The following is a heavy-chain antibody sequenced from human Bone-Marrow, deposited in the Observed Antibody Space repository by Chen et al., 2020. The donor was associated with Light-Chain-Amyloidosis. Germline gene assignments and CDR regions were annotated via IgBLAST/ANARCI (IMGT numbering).Heavy chain of an antibody. D-gene: IGHD2-8*01. J-gene: IGHJ3*02. CDR1: GFTFSSYS. V-gene: IGHV3-21*01. Sequence: EVQLVESGGGLVKPGGSLRLSCAASGFTFSSYSMNWVRQAPGKGLEWVSSISSSSRSTYYADSVRGRFTTSRDNADNSLTLHMDDLRVEDTGVYFCAKEMGIHNGAFDIWGRGTVVTVSS. CDR3: AKEMGIHNGAFDI. CDR2: ISSSSRST.